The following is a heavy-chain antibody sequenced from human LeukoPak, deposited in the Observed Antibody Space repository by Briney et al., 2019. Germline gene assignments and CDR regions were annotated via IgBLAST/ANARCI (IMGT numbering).Heavy chain of an antibody. J-gene: IGHJ4*02. V-gene: IGHV4-34*01. Sequence: PSETLSLTCAVYGGSFSGYYWSWIRQPPGKGLEWIGEINHSGSTNYNPSLKSRVTISVDTSKNQFSLQLSSVTAADTAVYYCARGRRYYDSSGRLRFDYWGQGPLVPVSS. CDR3: ARGRRYYDSSGRLRFDY. CDR2: INHSGST. D-gene: IGHD3-22*01. CDR1: GGSFSGYY.